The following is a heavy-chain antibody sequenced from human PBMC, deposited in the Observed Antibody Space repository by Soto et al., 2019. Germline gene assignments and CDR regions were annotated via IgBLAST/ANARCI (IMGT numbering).Heavy chain of an antibody. CDR3: ARRRSSWPNDAFDI. CDR1: GYTLTSYR. Sequence: GVSPNFPCKGSGYTLTSYRSCRVRQLPWKGLEWMGIIYPGDSDTRYSPSFQGRVTIAADKSISTAYLQWSSLKASDTAMYFCARRRSSWPNDAFDIWGQGTMVTVSS. V-gene: IGHV5-51*01. J-gene: IGHJ3*02. D-gene: IGHD6-13*01. CDR2: IYPGDSDT.